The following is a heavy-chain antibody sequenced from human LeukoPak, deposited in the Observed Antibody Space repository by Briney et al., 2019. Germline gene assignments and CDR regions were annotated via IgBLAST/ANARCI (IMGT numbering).Heavy chain of an antibody. CDR1: GYTFTSYY. D-gene: IGHD4-17*01. CDR3: ARDQYGDYYYYYGMDV. CDR2: INPSGGST. J-gene: IGHJ6*02. Sequence: ASVKVSCKASGYTFTSYYMHWVRQALGQGLEWMGIINPSGGSTSYAQKFQGRVAMTRDTSTSTVYMELSSLRSEDTAVYYCARDQYGDYYYYYGMDVWGQGTTVTVSS. V-gene: IGHV1-46*01.